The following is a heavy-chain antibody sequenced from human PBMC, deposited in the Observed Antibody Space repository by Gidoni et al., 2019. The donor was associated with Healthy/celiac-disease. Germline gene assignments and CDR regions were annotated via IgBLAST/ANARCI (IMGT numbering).Heavy chain of an antibody. J-gene: IGHJ6*02. V-gene: IGHV3-30*18. CDR3: AKDRGIVGAKVGYYYGMDV. D-gene: IGHD1-26*01. CDR2: ISYDGSNK. CDR1: GFTCSSYG. Sequence: QVQLVESGGGVVQPVVSLRLSCAASGFTCSSYGMPWVRQAPGKGLEWVAVISYDGSNKYYADSVKGRFTISRDNSKTTLYLQMNSLRAEDTAVYYCAKDRGIVGAKVGYYYGMDVWGQGTTVTVSS.